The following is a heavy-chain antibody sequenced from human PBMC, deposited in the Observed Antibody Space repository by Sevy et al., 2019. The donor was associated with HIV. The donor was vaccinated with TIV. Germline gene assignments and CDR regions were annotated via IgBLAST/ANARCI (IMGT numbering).Heavy chain of an antibody. CDR3: ARVSAYYYDSSGYPIFDY. D-gene: IGHD3-22*01. Sequence: ASVKVSCKASGYTFTSYYMHWVRQAPGQGLEWMGIINPSGGSTSYAQKFQGRVTMTRDTSTSTVYMELSSLRSEDTAVYYCARVSAYYYDSSGYPIFDYWGQGTLVTVSS. CDR1: GYTFTSYY. V-gene: IGHV1-46*01. CDR2: INPSGGST. J-gene: IGHJ4*02.